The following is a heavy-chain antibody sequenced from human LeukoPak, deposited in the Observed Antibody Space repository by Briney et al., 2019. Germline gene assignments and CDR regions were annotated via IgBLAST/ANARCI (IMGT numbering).Heavy chain of an antibody. CDR3: ARGWSYYYYGMDV. Sequence: HSGGSLRLSCAASGFTFSSYWMHWVRQAPGKGLVWVSRINSDGSSTSYADSVKGRFTISRDNAKNTLYLQMNSLRAEDTAVYYCARGWSYYYYGMDVWGQGTTVTVSS. J-gene: IGHJ6*02. D-gene: IGHD3-3*01. V-gene: IGHV3-74*01. CDR1: GFTFSSYW. CDR2: INSDGSST.